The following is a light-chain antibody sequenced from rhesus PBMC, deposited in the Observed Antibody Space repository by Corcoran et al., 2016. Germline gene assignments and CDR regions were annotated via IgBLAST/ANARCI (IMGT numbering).Light chain of an antibody. CDR3: QHGSGTPPT. V-gene: IGKV1-74*01. CDR1: ENVNNY. J-gene: IGKJ4*01. CDR2: KAS. Sequence: DIQMTQSPSSLSASVGDRGTITCRASENVNNYLNWYQQKPGKAPKLLIYKASTLQSGVPSRFSGSGSGTDYTFTINSLQPEDIATYYCQHGSGTPPTFGGGTKVE.